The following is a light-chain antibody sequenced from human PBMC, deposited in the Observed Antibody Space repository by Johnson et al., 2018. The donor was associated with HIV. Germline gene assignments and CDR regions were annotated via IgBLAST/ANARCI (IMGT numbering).Light chain of an antibody. V-gene: IGLV1-51*02. CDR1: ISNIESYF. CDR3: GIWDASLSPLYV. J-gene: IGLJ1*01. Sequence: QSVLTQPPSVSAAPGQRVNISCSGNISNIESYFVSWYQQLPGAAPTLLIYEDNKRHSGIPDRFSGSKSGATATLGITGLQTGDEADYYCGIWDASLSPLYVFGSGTTITVL. CDR2: EDN.